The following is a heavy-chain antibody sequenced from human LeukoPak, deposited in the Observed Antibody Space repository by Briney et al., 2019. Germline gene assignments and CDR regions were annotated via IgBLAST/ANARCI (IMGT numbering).Heavy chain of an antibody. J-gene: IGHJ4*02. CDR3: AKVRVGTSDCFDY. CDR2: ISGSGDNT. V-gene: IGHV3-23*01. CDR1: GFTFSSYA. D-gene: IGHD5-12*01. Sequence: GGSLRLSCAASGFTFSSYAMSWVRQVPGKGLEWVSVISGSGDNTYYADSVKGRFTISRDNSKSTLYLQMNSLRAEDSALYYCAKVRVGTSDCFDYWGQGTLVTVSS.